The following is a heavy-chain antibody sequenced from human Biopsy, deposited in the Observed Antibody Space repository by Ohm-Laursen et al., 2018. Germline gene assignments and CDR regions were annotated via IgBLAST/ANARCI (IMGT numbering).Heavy chain of an antibody. CDR2: IITVSETA. D-gene: IGHD6-19*01. CDR1: GGAFTNYA. J-gene: IGHJ6*02. CDR3: VAYPSSGFFENNDDFAMDV. V-gene: IGHV1-69*01. Sequence: SSVNVSCKFSGGAFTNYAINWVRQAPGHGFEWMGGIITVSETAGYAERFQGRVTITADVTTTTAYMDLSGLRSEDTAVYYCVAYPSSGFFENNDDFAMDVWGQGTTVIVSS.